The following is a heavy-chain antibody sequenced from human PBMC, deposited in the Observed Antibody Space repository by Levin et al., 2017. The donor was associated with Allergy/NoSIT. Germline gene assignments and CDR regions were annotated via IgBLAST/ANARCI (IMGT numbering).Heavy chain of an antibody. D-gene: IGHD6-19*01. CDR2: ISAYNGNT. V-gene: IGHV1-18*01. CDR3: ARDLGTGWYDNAFEI. Sequence: VASVKVSCKASGYNFTNYGISWVRQAPGQGLEWMGWISAYNGNTNYAQKFQGRVTMTIQTSTNTAYMELRSLRSDDTAVYYCARDLGTGWYDNAFEIWGQGTLVSVSS. J-gene: IGHJ3*02. CDR1: GYNFTNYG.